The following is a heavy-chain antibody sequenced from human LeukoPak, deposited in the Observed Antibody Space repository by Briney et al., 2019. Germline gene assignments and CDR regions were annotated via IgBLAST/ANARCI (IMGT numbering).Heavy chain of an antibody. CDR2: ISWNSGSI. D-gene: IGHD5-18*01. Sequence: PGGSLRLSCAASGFTFDDYAMHWVRQAPGKGLEWVSGISWNSGSIGYADSVKGRFTISRDNAKNSLYLQMNSLRAEDTALYYCAKGRSRGYSYGFIVPWGQGTLVTVSS. J-gene: IGHJ5*02. CDR3: AKGRSRGYSYGFIVP. CDR1: GFTFDDYA. V-gene: IGHV3-9*01.